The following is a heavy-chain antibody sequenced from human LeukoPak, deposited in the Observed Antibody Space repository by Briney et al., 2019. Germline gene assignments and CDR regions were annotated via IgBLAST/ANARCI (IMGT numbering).Heavy chain of an antibody. CDR1: GFTFSSYG. CDR2: ISYDGSNK. D-gene: IGHD2-21*02. J-gene: IGHJ6*02. V-gene: IGHV3-30*18. CDR3: AKDLAYCGGDCHPLYGMDV. Sequence: GRSLRLSCAASGFTFSSYGMHWVRQAPGKGLEWVAVISYDGSNKYYADSVKGRFTISRDNSKDTLYLQMNSLRAEDTAVYYCAKDLAYCGGDCHPLYGMDVWGQGTTVTVPS.